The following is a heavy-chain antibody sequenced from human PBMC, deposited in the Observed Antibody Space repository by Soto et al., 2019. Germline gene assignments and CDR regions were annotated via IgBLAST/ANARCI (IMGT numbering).Heavy chain of an antibody. D-gene: IGHD6-19*01. CDR2: IYWDDDK. J-gene: IGHJ4*02. CDR1: GFSLSTNAVG. Sequence: QITLKESGPKLLKPTETLTLTCTFSGFSLSTNAVGVGWIRQPPGKALEWLAFIYWDDDKHYSPSLKSRLTITKDASKNQVVLTMTNMDPVDTATYYFAHCSGWLFDDWCQGTLVTVSS. CDR3: AHCSGWLFDD. V-gene: IGHV2-5*02.